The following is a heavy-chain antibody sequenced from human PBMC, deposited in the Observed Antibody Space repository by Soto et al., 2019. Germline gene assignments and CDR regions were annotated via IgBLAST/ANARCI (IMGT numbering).Heavy chain of an antibody. V-gene: IGHV4-59*01. CDR1: GGSISTYY. CDR3: ARTLPNIQLFDS. Sequence: SETLSLTCTISGGSISTYYWTWMRQPPGKGLEWIGYIYYRGGTNYNPSLESRLTISIDTSKNQFSLRLASVTAADTAVYYCARTLPNIQLFDSWSQGTLVTVSS. D-gene: IGHD1-1*01. CDR2: IYYRGGT. J-gene: IGHJ4*02.